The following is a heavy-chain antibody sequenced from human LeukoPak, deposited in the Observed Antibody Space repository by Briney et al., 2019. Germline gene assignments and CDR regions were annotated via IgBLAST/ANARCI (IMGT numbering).Heavy chain of an antibody. CDR2: ISYDGSNK. V-gene: IGHV3-30*04. CDR1: GFTLSSYS. CDR3: ATELDTAMVISDGFDY. D-gene: IGHD5-18*01. J-gene: IGHJ4*02. Sequence: GRSLRLSCAPSGFTLSSYSMHWVRQAPDKGRGWVAVISYDGSNKYYADSVKGRFTISRDHSKNTLYLQMNRLIAEHTAVYCCATELDTAMVISDGFDYWGQGTLVTVSS.